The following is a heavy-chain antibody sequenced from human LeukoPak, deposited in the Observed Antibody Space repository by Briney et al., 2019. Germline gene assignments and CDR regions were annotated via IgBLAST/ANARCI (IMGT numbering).Heavy chain of an antibody. Sequence: GATVKVSCKASGYTFTSYYIHWVRQAPGQGLEWMGIINPSAGSTTYAQKFQGRVTMTRDTSTSTVYMEVSSLRSEDTAVYYCARARELLWFGESAYYYYMDVWGKGTTVTISS. CDR2: INPSAGST. V-gene: IGHV1-46*01. D-gene: IGHD3-10*01. CDR3: ARARELLWFGESAYYYYMDV. CDR1: GYTFTSYY. J-gene: IGHJ6*03.